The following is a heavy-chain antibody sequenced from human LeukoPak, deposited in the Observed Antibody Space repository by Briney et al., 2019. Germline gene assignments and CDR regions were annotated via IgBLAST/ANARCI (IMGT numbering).Heavy chain of an antibody. J-gene: IGHJ4*02. CDR3: ARDPGGDGYNTNFDY. V-gene: IGHV3-20*04. Sequence: GGSLRLSCAASGFTFDDYGMSWVRQAPGKGVEGVSGINWNGGRTDYADAVKGGLTIYREKDKKSLYRQMNSLRAEDTALYYCARDPGGDGYNTNFDYWGQGTLVTVSS. CDR1: GFTFDDYG. D-gene: IGHD5-24*01. CDR2: INWNGGRT.